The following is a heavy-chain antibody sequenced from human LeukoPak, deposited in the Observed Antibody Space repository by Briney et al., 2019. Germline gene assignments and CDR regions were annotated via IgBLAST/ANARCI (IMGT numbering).Heavy chain of an antibody. CDR1: GFTFSSYA. V-gene: IGHV3-23*01. Sequence: GGSLRLSCAASGFTFSSYAMSWVRQAPGKGLEWVSAISGSGGSTYYADSVKGRFTISRDNAKNSLYLQMNSLRAEDTALYYCAKDGSSGWYLGAFDIWGQGTMVTVSS. CDR2: ISGSGGST. J-gene: IGHJ3*02. CDR3: AKDGSSGWYLGAFDI. D-gene: IGHD6-19*01.